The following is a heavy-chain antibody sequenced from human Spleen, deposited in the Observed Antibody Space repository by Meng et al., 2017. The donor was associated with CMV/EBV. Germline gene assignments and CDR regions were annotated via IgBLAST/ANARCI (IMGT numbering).Heavy chain of an antibody. CDR2: INYSGGSV. CDR3: ARLYGSGSS. CDR1: GFTFSDYY. D-gene: IGHD3-10*01. V-gene: IGHV3-11*01. Sequence: GESLKISCAASGFTFSDYYMNWIRQAPGKGLEWVSYINYSGGSVHYADSVRGRFTISRDNAKNSLYLETNSLRAEDTAVYYCARLYGSGSSWGQGTLVTVSS. J-gene: IGHJ4*02.